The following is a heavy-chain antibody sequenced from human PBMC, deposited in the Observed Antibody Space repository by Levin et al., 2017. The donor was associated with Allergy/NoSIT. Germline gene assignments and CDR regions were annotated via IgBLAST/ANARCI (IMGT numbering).Heavy chain of an antibody. V-gene: IGHV3-15*01. Sequence: GESLKISCAASGFTFSNAWMSWVRQAPGKGLEWVGRIKSKTDGGTTDYAAPVKGRFTISRDDSKNTLYLQMNSLKTEDTAVYYCTTLRYYYGSGSYEPGWFDPWGQGTLVTVSS. D-gene: IGHD3-10*01. CDR1: GFTFSNAW. CDR3: TTLRYYYGSGSYEPGWFDP. J-gene: IGHJ5*02. CDR2: IKSKTDGGTT.